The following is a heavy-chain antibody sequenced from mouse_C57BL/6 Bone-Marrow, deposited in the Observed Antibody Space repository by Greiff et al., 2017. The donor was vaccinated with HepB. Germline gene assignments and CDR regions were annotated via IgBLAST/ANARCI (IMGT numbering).Heavy chain of an antibody. D-gene: IGHD2-3*01. Sequence: VQLLQPGAELVKPGASVKLSCKASGYTFTSYWMHWVKQRPGQGLEWIGMIHPNSGSTNYNEKFKSKVTMTVDKSSSTAYMQLSSLTSEDSAVYYCSRGGFWLLVRAAFAYWGQGTLVTVSA. CDR3: SRGGFWLLVRAAFAY. CDR2: IHPNSGST. CDR1: GYTFTSYW. J-gene: IGHJ3*01. V-gene: IGHV1-64*01.